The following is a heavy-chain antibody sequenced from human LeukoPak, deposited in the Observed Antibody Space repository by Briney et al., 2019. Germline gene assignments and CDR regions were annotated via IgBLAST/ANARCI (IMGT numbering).Heavy chain of an antibody. CDR2: IHYSGST. J-gene: IGHJ3*02. Sequence: PSETLSLTCTVSGGSISSYYWSWIRQPPGKGLEWIGYIHYSGSTNYNPSLKSRVTISVDTSKNQFSLKLSSVTAADTAVYYCARVGKKNDGRAFDIWGQGTMVTVSS. CDR3: ARVGKKNDGRAFDI. D-gene: IGHD1-1*01. CDR1: GGSISSYY. V-gene: IGHV4-59*01.